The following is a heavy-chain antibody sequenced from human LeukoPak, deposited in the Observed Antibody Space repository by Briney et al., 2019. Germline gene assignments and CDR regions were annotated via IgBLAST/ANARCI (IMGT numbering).Heavy chain of an antibody. CDR2: IYSGGST. CDR3: VRDVWGDRDSYFDC. D-gene: IGHD2-21*01. J-gene: IGHJ4*02. V-gene: IGHV3-66*01. CDR1: GFNVSSNY. Sequence: GGSLRLSCAVSGFNVSSNYLNWVRQAPGKGPEWVSVIYSGGSTYYADSVKGRFTISRDNSKNTLYLQMNSLRAEDTAVYHCVRDVWGDRDSYFDCWGQGTLVTVSS.